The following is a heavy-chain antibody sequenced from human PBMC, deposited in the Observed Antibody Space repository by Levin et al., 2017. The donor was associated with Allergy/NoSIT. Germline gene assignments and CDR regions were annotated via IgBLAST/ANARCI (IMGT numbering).Heavy chain of an antibody. D-gene: IGHD2-21*02. J-gene: IGHJ5*02. CDR3: ARGDAYCGGDCYSRGWFDP. V-gene: IGHV3-48*01. CDR2: ISSSSSAR. CDR1: GFTISSYS. Sequence: GESLKISCAASGFTISSYSMNWVRQAPGKGLEWVSYISSSSSARFYADTVKGRFTISRDNAKNSLFLQMNSLRAEDTAVYYCARGDAYCGGDCYSRGWFDPWGQGTLVTVSS.